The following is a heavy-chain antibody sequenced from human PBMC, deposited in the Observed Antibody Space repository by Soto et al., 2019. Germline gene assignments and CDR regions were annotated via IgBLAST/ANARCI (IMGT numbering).Heavy chain of an antibody. V-gene: IGHV1-2*02. D-gene: IGHD3-9*01. J-gene: IGHJ3*02. CDR1: GYTFTGYY. CDR3: ARDIYDIHAFDI. CDR2: INPNSGGT. Sequence: ASVKVSCKASGYTFTGYYMHWVRQAPGQGLEWMGWINPNSGGTNYAQKFQGRVTMTRDKSISTAYMELSRLRSDDTAVYYCARDIYDIHAFDIWGQGTMATVSS.